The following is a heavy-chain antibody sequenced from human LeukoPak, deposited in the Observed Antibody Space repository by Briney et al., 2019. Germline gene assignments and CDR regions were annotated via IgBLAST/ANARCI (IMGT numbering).Heavy chain of an antibody. CDR2: IYYTGST. Sequence: SETLSLTCSVSGDSITYFYWSWIRQPPAKGLEWIGYIYYTGSTNYNPSLKSRVTISVDTSKNQFSLKLSSVPAADTAVYYCATLTGYSSESWFDPWGKGILVTVSS. D-gene: IGHD3-9*01. CDR3: ATLTGYSSESWFDP. CDR1: GDSITYFY. V-gene: IGHV4-59*01. J-gene: IGHJ5*02.